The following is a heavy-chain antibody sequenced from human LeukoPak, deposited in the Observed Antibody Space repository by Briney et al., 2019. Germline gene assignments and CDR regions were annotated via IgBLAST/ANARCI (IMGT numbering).Heavy chain of an antibody. V-gene: IGHV3-11*01. CDR3: ARVFGGGYYDY. D-gene: IGHD3-22*01. CDR1: GFTFSDYH. J-gene: IGHJ4*02. CDR2: ISTSGSII. Sequence: GGSLRLSCAASGFTFSDYHMSWIRQAPGKGLEWVSYISTSGSIIYHADSVKRRFTISRDNAKNSLYLQMNSLRAEDTAVYYCARVFGGGYYDYWGQGTLVTVSS.